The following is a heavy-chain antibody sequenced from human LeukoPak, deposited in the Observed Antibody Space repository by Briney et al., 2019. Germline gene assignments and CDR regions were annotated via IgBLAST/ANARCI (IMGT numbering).Heavy chain of an antibody. CDR2: IIPIFGTA. Sequence: SVKVSCKASGGTFSSYAISWVRQAPGQGLEWVGGIIPIFGTANYAQKFQGRVTITADESTSTAYMELSSLRSEDTAVYYCAREGAVTNAEGVWFDPWGQGTLVTVSS. CDR3: AREGAVTNAEGVWFDP. D-gene: IGHD4-17*01. V-gene: IGHV1-69*13. CDR1: GGTFSSYA. J-gene: IGHJ5*02.